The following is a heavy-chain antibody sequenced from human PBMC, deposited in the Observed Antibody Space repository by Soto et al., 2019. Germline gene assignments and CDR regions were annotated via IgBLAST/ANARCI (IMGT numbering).Heavy chain of an antibody. J-gene: IGHJ5*02. Sequence: XACLRLTCAACGFTFSSYAKSWVRQAPGKGLEWVSAISGSGGSTYYADSVKGRFTISRDNSKNTLYLQMNSLRAEDTAVYYCAKRPGTDSSSWYVAWFDPCGQRTLVTVSS. V-gene: IGHV3-23*01. CDR3: AKRPGTDSSSWYVAWFDP. D-gene: IGHD6-13*01. CDR2: ISGSGGST. CDR1: GFTFSSYA.